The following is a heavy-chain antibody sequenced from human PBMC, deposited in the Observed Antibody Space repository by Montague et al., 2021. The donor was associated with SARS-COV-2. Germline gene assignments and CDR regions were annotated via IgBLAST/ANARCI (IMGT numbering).Heavy chain of an antibody. Sequence: SLRLSCAASGFTFSSYWMHWVRQAPGKGLVWVSRINSDGRRTSYADSVKGRFTISRDSAKNTVYLQMNSLRAEDTAVYYCARDIAVVTFDPWGQGTLVTVSS. J-gene: IGHJ5*02. V-gene: IGHV3-74*01. D-gene: IGHD6-19*01. CDR2: INSDGRRT. CDR1: GFTFSSYW. CDR3: ARDIAVVTFDP.